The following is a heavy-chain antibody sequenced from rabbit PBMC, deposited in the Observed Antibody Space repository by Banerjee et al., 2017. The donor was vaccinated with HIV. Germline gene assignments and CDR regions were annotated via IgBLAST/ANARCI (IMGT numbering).Heavy chain of an antibody. CDR2: IYTGSSGST. CDR3: ARPSTGYFPDFNL. J-gene: IGHJ4*01. D-gene: IGHD1-1*01. V-gene: IGHV1S45*01. CDR1: GFTISSSYW. Sequence: QEQLVESGGGLVQPGESLKLSCKASGFTISSSYWICWVRQAPGKGLELIACIYTGSSGSTYYASWAKGRFSISRENTQNTVFLQMTSLTAADTATYFCARPSTGYFPDFNLWGQGTLVTVS.